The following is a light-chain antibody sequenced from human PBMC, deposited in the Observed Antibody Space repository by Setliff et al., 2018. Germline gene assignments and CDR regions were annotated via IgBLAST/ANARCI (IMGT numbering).Light chain of an antibody. Sequence: QSVLTQPASVSGSPGQSITISCTGTSSDIGNYDLVSWYQHSPGEAPKLLIYEVEERPSGVSNRFSGSKSGNTASLTISGLQAEDGADYSCCSYAGNSLYVFGTGTKVTVL. J-gene: IGLJ1*01. CDR1: SSDIGNYDL. CDR2: EVE. V-gene: IGLV2-23*02. CDR3: CSYAGNSLYV.